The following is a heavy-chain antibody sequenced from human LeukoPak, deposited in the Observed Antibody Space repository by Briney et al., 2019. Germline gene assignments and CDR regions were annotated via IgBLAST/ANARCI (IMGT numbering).Heavy chain of an antibody. CDR1: GDAVTASKY. Sequence: NSSETLSLTCSVSGDAVTASKYWTWIRLPPGKRLEWIGYISNAGSTEYNPSLKSRVTISLDTPKNQFSLKLISVTAADRAIYYCARQFKGLVDSWGQGTLVTVSS. CDR3: ARQFKGLVDS. CDR2: ISNAGST. V-gene: IGHV4-59*08. J-gene: IGHJ4*02.